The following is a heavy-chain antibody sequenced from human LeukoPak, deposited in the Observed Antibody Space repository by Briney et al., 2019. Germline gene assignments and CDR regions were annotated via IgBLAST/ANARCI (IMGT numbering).Heavy chain of an antibody. J-gene: IGHJ4*02. CDR1: GVSISSSNSY. CDR3: ARGLWTVRGVIYDY. CDR2: IYYSGNT. V-gene: IGHV4-39*01. Sequence: SETLSLTCTVSGVSISSSNSYWGWIRQPPGKGLEWIGSIYYSGNTYYNASLKSQVSISIDTSKNQFSLRLTSVTAADTAVYYCARGLWTVRGVIYDYWGQGTLVTVSS. D-gene: IGHD3-10*01.